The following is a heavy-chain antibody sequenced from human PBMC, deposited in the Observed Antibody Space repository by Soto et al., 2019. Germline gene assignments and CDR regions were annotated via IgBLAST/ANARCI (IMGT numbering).Heavy chain of an antibody. CDR2: IYSGGST. D-gene: IGHD2-15*01. Sequence: EVQLVESGGGLVQPGGSLRLSCAASGFTVSSNYMSWVRQAPGKGLEWVSVIYSGGSTYYADSVKGRFTISRDNSKHTLYLQMNSLRAEDTAVYYCAREGRCSGGSCYWDGWDYYYYYYMDVWGKGTTVTVSS. V-gene: IGHV3-66*01. CDR3: AREGRCSGGSCYWDGWDYYYYYYMDV. CDR1: GFTVSSNY. J-gene: IGHJ6*03.